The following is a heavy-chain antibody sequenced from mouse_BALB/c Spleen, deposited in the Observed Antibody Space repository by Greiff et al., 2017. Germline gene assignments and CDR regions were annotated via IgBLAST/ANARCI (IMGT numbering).Heavy chain of an antibody. CDR2: ISNGGGST. J-gene: IGHJ3*01. CDR1: GFTFSSYT. Sequence: EVKVVESGGGLVQPGGSLKLSCAASGFTFSSYTMSWVRQTPEKRLEWVAYISNGGGSTYYPDTVKGRFTISRDNAKNTLYLQMSSLKSEDTAMYYCARHLTGTWFAYWGQGTLVTVSA. V-gene: IGHV5-12-2*01. D-gene: IGHD4-1*01. CDR3: ARHLTGTWFAY.